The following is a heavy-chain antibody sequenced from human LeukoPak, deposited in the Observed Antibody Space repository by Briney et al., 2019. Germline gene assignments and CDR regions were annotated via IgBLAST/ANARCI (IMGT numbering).Heavy chain of an antibody. V-gene: IGHV4-34*01. CDR2: INHSGST. D-gene: IGHD4-23*01. J-gene: IGHJ4*02. CDR3: ARHRQITVVYGELAY. CDR1: GGSFSGYY. Sequence: PSETLSLTCAVYGGSFSGYYWSWIRQPPGKGLEWIGEINHSGSTNYNPSLKSRVTISVDTSKDQFSLKLNSVTAADPAVYYCARHRQITVVYGELAYWGQGTLVTVSS.